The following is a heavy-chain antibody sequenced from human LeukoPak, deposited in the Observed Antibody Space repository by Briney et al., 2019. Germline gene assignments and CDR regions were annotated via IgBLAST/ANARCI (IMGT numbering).Heavy chain of an antibody. V-gene: IGHV4-4*07. J-gene: IGHJ3*02. CDR2: IYTSGST. CDR3: ARSITIFGVVTRDAFDI. Sequence: SETLSLTCTVSGGSISSYYWSWIRQPAGKGLEWIGRIYTSGSTNYNPSLKSRVTMSVDTSKNQFSLKLSSVTAADTAVYYCARSITIFGVVTRDAFDIWGQGTMVTVSS. D-gene: IGHD3-3*01. CDR1: GGSISSYY.